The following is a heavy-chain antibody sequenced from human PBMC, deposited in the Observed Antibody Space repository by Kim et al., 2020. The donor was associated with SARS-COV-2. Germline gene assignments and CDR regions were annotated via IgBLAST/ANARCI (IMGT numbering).Heavy chain of an antibody. CDR1: GFGVSSNY. Sequence: GGSLRLSCAPSGFGVSSNYMSWVRQAPGKGLEWVSLIYDGDNTYYADSVKGRFTISRDNFRNTLYLQMNNLRADDTAVYYCATSHTLFSGTYLPPFDSWGQGTLVTVSS. CDR3: ATSHTLFSGTYLPPFDS. J-gene: IGHJ4*02. V-gene: IGHV3-53*01. D-gene: IGHD1-26*01. CDR2: IYDGDNT.